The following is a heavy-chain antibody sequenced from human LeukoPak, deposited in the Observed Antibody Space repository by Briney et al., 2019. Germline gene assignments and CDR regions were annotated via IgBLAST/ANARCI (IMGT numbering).Heavy chain of an antibody. J-gene: IGHJ6*02. CDR2: IYYSGST. V-gene: IGHV4-59*01. CDR1: GGSISSYY. Sequence: SETLSLTCTVSGGSISSYYWSWIRQPPGKGLEWIGYIYYSGSTNYNPSLKSRVTISVDTSKNQFSLKLSSVTAADTAVYYCARSAGRSYYGMDVWGQGTTVTASS. CDR3: ARSAGRSYYGMDV.